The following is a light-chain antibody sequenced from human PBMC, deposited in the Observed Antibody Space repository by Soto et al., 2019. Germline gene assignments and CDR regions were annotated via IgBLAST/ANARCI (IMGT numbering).Light chain of an antibody. CDR2: GAS. CDR3: QQYDNWPRT. Sequence: EIVMTHSPATLSVSPWERATLSCRASQSVSSNLAWYQQKPGQAPRLLICGASTRATGIPARFSGSGSGTDFTLTISSLAPEDFAIYYCQQYDNWPRTIGQGTKVDIK. J-gene: IGKJ1*01. V-gene: IGKV3-15*01. CDR1: QSVSSN.